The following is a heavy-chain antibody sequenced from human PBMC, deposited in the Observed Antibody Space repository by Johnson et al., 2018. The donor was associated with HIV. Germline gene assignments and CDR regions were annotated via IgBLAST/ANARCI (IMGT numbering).Heavy chain of an antibody. D-gene: IGHD5-18*01. V-gene: IGHV3-30*04. J-gene: IGHJ3*02. CDR2: ISYDGSYQ. Sequence: QVQLVESGGGVVQPGRSLRLSCAASGFTFSSYAMHWVRQAPGKGLEWVAVISYDGSYQYYADSAKGRFTISRDNSKNTMYLQLNSLTAADTAVYYCARERGPWKHLWLRDAFDIWGQGTMVTVSS. CDR1: GFTFSSYA. CDR3: ARERGPWKHLWLRDAFDI.